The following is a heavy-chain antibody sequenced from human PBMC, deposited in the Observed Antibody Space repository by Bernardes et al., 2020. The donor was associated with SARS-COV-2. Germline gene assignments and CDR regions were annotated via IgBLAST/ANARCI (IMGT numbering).Heavy chain of an antibody. J-gene: IGHJ6*02. Sequence: SLRLSCAASRFTFIGYAMHWVRQPPGKGLEWVATLSYDGNSKYYSDSVKGRFTISRDNSKNILYLQMNSLRAEDTAVYYCARIAEGAYYTSYYYYGIDVWGQGTTVTVSS. CDR2: LSYDGNSK. CDR3: ARIAEGAYYTSYYYYGIDV. D-gene: IGHD3-3*01. CDR1: RFTFIGYA. V-gene: IGHV3-30-3*01.